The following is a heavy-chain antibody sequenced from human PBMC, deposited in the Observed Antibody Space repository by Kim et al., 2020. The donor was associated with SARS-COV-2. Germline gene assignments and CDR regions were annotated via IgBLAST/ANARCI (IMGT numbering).Heavy chain of an antibody. V-gene: IGHV3-48*03. Sequence: DSVKGRFTISRDNAKNSLYLQMNSLRAEDTAVYYCARDLTGYYYYYGMDVWGQGTTVTVSS. J-gene: IGHJ6*02. CDR3: ARDLTGYYYYYGMDV.